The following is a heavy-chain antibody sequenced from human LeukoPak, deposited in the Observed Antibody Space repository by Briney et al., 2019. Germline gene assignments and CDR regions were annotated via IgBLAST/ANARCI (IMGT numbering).Heavy chain of an antibody. CDR1: GGSIGTDY. V-gene: IGHV4-4*09. D-gene: IGHD2-15*01. CDR2: IYTRGSP. J-gene: IGHJ3*01. Sequence: KPSETLSLTCSVSGGSIGTDYWSWIRQPPGRRLEWIGYIYTRGSPTYNPSLQSRVAISVDTSKNQFSLNLSSVTAADTAVYYCARHVPWYSGAFEFWGQGTMVTVSS. CDR3: ARHVPWYSGAFEF.